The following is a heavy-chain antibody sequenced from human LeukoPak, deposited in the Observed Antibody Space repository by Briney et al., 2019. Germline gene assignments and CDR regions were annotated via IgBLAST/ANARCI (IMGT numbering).Heavy chain of an antibody. J-gene: IGHJ3*02. CDR1: GGTFSSYA. CDR2: IIPIFGTA. CDR3: ARTYSSSSHDAFDI. Sequence: GASVNVSCKASGGTFSSYAIGWVRQAPGQGLEWMGGIIPIFGTANYAQKFQGRVTITTDESTSTAYMELSGLRSEDTAVYYCARTYSSSSHDAFDIWGQGTMVTVSS. V-gene: IGHV1-69*05. D-gene: IGHD6-6*01.